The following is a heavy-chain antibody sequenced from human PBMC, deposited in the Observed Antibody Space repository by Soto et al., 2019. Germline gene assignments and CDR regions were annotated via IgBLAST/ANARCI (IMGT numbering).Heavy chain of an antibody. CDR2: IIPLFGTT. J-gene: IGHJ5*02. D-gene: IGHD6-13*01. CDR1: GGSFSNSS. V-gene: IGHV1-69*01. Sequence: QVQLVQSGADLKKPGSSVKVSCKASGGSFSNSSISWVRQAPGQGLEWMGGIIPLFGTTNYAQKFRGRGTITADESTSTAYMEMSSLRFEDTAVYYCARAHGSSWYNWFDPWGQGTLVTVSS. CDR3: ARAHGSSWYNWFDP.